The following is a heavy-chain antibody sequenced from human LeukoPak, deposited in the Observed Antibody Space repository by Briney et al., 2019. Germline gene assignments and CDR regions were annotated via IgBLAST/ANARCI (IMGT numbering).Heavy chain of an antibody. Sequence: SETLSLTCTVSGGSISSGGYYWSWIRQHPGKGLEWIGYIYYSGSTYYNPSLKSRVTISVDTSKNQFSLKLSSVTAADTAVYYCARVTRAAGTFAEFQHWGQGTLVTVSS. J-gene: IGHJ1*01. CDR3: ARVTRAAGTFAEFQH. CDR2: IYYSGST. V-gene: IGHV4-31*03. D-gene: IGHD6-13*01. CDR1: GGSISSGGYY.